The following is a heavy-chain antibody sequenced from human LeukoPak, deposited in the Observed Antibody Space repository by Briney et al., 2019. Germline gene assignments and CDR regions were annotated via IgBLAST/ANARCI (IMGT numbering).Heavy chain of an antibody. D-gene: IGHD1-20*01. CDR1: RRDLRSAA. CDR2: IIPILGTA. Sequence: GLSGKGSSHASRRDLRSAAIRWGRHAPGQGIGWMGGIIPILGTANYAKKCQGRVTITADESTSTAYMELSSLRSEDTAVYYCANNWNDDAFDIWGQGTMVTVSS. CDR3: ANNWNDDAFDI. J-gene: IGHJ3*02. V-gene: IGHV1-69*01.